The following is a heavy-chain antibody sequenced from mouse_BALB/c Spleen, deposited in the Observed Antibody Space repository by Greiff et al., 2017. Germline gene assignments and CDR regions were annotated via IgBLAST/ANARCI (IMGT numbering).Heavy chain of an antibody. CDR3: VYYGSSYWYFDV. CDR1: GFNIKDYY. V-gene: IGHV14-1*02. J-gene: IGHJ1*01. D-gene: IGHD1-1*01. CDR2: IDPENGNT. Sequence: VQLKESGAELVRPGALVKLSCKASGFNIKDYYMHWVKQRPEQGLEWIGWIDPENGNTIYDPKFQGKASITADTSSNTAYLQLSSLTSEDTAVYYCVYYGSSYWYFDVWGAGTTVTVSS.